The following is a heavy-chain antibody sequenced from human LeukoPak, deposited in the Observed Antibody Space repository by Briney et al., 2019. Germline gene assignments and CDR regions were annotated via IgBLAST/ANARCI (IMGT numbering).Heavy chain of an antibody. V-gene: IGHV3-20*04. D-gene: IGHD3-16*01. CDR2: VNWQGIST. Sequence: GGSLRLSCTASGFTFDDYGMSWVRQAPGKGLEWVSGVNWQGISTDYADSVKGRFTISRDNARDSLYLQMNSLRAEDTAVYYCARGWGADWGQGTLVTVSS. CDR3: ARGWGAD. J-gene: IGHJ4*02. CDR1: GFTFDDYG.